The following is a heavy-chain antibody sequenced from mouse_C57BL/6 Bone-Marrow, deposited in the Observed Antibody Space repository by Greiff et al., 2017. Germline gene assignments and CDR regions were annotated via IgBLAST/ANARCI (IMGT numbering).Heavy chain of an antibody. CDR2: IHPNSGST. CDR1: GYTFTSYW. V-gene: IGHV1-64*01. CDR3: ASGRYDGSSWFAY. D-gene: IGHD1-1*01. J-gene: IGHJ3*01. Sequence: QVQLQQPGAELVKPGASVKLSCKASGYTFTSYWMHWVKQRPGQGLEWIGMIHPNSGSTNYNEKFKSKATLTVDKSSSTAYMQLSSLTSEDSAVYDCASGRYDGSSWFAYWGQGTLVTVSA.